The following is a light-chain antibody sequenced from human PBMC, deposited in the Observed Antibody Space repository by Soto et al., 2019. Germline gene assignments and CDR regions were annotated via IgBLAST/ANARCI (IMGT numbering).Light chain of an antibody. CDR2: GAS. CDR1: QSVSSN. V-gene: IGKV3-15*01. CDR3: QQYNNWPRT. Sequence: EIVMTQSPASLSVSPGERATLSCRASQSVSSNLSWYQQKHGQAPRLLIYGASTGATGVPARFSGSGSGTDFTLTISSLQSEDFAVYYCQQYNNWPRTFGQGTKVEIK. J-gene: IGKJ1*01.